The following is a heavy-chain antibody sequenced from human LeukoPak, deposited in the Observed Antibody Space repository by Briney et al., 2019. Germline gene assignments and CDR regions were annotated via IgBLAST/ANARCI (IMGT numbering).Heavy chain of an antibody. CDR2: INQDGGEK. CDR3: ARDGTAPGVYFDY. V-gene: IGHV3-7*01. D-gene: IGHD6-13*01. Sequence: GGSLRLSCAASGFTFSSHWMSWVRQTPGKGLEWVANINQDGGEKYYLDSVKGRFTISRDNAKNSLYLQMNSLRAEDTAVYYCARDGTAPGVYFDYWGQGTLVTVSS. CDR1: GFTFSSHW. J-gene: IGHJ4*02.